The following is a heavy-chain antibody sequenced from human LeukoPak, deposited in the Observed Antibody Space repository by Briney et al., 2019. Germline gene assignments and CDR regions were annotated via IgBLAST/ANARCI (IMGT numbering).Heavy chain of an antibody. CDR2: INPGGGST. CDR3: ARGPWAGGSSWTAEYFQH. J-gene: IGHJ1*01. Sequence: ASVKVSCKASGYTFTTYFMHWVRQAPGQGLEWMGIINPGGGSTSYAQRFRGRVTMTRDTSTTTFYMELSSLRSEDTAMYYCARGPWAGGSSWTAEYFQHWGQGTLVTVSS. V-gene: IGHV1-46*01. CDR1: GYTFTTYF. D-gene: IGHD6-13*01.